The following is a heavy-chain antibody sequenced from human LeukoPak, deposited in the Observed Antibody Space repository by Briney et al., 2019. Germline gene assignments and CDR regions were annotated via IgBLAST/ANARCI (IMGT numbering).Heavy chain of an antibody. CDR2: ISWNSGSI. CDR1: GFTFDDYA. V-gene: IGHV3-9*01. J-gene: IGHJ4*02. D-gene: IGHD1-1*01. Sequence: GRSLRLSCAASGFTFDDYAMHWVRQAPGKGLERVSGISWNSGSIGYADSVKGRFTISRDNAKNSLYLQMNSLRAEDTALYYCAKENDLRLYFDYWGQGTLVTVSS. CDR3: AKENDLRLYFDY.